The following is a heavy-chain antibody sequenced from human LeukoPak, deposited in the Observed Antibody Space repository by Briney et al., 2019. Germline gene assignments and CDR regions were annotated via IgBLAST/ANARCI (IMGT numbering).Heavy chain of an antibody. D-gene: IGHD3-22*01. CDR3: ARGLYYYDSSGYYSTRWGDAFDI. Sequence: SQTLSLTCTVSGGSISSGSYYWSWIRQPAGKGLEWIGRIYTSGSTNYNPSLKSRVTISVDTSKNQFPLKLSSVTAADTAVYYCARGLYYYDSSGYYSTRWGDAFDIWGQGTMVTVSS. V-gene: IGHV4-61*02. J-gene: IGHJ3*02. CDR1: GGSISSGSYY. CDR2: IYTSGST.